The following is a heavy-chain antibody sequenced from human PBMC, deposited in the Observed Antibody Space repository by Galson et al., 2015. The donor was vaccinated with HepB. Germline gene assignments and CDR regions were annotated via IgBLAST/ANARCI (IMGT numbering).Heavy chain of an antibody. CDR3: ARLVVEDWKVYYYYMDV. Sequence: SLRLSCAASGFTFSSYAMHWVRQAPGKGLEWVAVISYDGSNKYYADSVKGRFTISRDNSKNTLYLQMNSLRSEDTAVYYCARLVVEDWKVYYYYMDVWGKGTTVTVSS. CDR2: ISYDGSNK. D-gene: IGHD1-1*01. J-gene: IGHJ6*03. CDR1: GFTFSSYA. V-gene: IGHV3-30*04.